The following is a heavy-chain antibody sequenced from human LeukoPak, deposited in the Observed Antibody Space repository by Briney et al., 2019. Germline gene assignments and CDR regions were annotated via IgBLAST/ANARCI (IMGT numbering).Heavy chain of an antibody. CDR3: ATGDILTGYYKRGRFDY. CDR2: IIPILGIA. Sequence: GASVKVSCKASGGTFSSYAISWVRQAPGQGLEWMGRIIPILGIANYAQKFQGRVTITADKSTSTAYMELSSLRSEDTAVYYCATGDILTGYYKRGRFDYWGQGTLVTVS. D-gene: IGHD3-9*01. J-gene: IGHJ4*02. V-gene: IGHV1-69*04. CDR1: GGTFSSYA.